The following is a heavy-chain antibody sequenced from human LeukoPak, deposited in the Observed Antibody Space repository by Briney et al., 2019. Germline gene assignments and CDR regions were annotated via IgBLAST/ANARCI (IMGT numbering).Heavy chain of an antibody. V-gene: IGHV4-30-4*01. CDR1: GGSISSYY. Sequence: SETLSLTCTVSGGSISSYYWSWIRQPPGKGLEWIGYIYYSGSTYYNPSLKSRVTISVDTPKNQFSLKLSSVTAADTAVYYCARFADPRTSYCSGGSCYDAFDIWGQGTMVTVSS. CDR3: ARFADPRTSYCSGGSCYDAFDI. CDR2: IYYSGST. D-gene: IGHD2-15*01. J-gene: IGHJ3*02.